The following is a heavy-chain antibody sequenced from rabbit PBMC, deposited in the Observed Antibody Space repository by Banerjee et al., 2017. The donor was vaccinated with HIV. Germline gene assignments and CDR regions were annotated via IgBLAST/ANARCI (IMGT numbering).Heavy chain of an antibody. V-gene: IGHV1S47*01. D-gene: IGHD2-1*01. J-gene: IGHJ6*01. CDR2: IGAIP. Sequence: QQQLEESGGGLVKPEGSLTLTCKASGFDFSSNAMCWFRQAPGKGLEWIACIGAIPYYASWARGRFTISRENTRNTLYLQLNSLTAADTATYFCVRRGDYGDYLDLWGPGTLVTV. CDR3: VRRGDYGDYLDL. CDR1: GFDFSSNA.